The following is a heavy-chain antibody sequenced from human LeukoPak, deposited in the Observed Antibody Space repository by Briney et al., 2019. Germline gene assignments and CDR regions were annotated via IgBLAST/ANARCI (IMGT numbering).Heavy chain of an antibody. V-gene: IGHV1-2*02. J-gene: IGHJ5*02. D-gene: IGHD6-13*01. Sequence: ASVKVSCKATGHTFTGYYMHLVRQAPGQGLEWMGWINPNSGGTNYAQKFQGRVTMTRDTSISTAYMELSRLRSDDTAVYYCARAAYSSSWYARWGQGTLVTVSS. CDR3: ARAAYSSSWYAR. CDR2: INPNSGGT. CDR1: GHTFTGYY.